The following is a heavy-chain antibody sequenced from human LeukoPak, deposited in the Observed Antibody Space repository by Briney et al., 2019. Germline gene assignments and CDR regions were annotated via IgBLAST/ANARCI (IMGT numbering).Heavy chain of an antibody. V-gene: IGHV3-21*01. CDR1: GFTFSSYS. J-gene: IGHJ6*03. CDR3: ARAVTGSDCSGGSCYEYYMDV. CDR2: ISSSSSYI. Sequence: TGGSLRLSCAASGFTFSSYSMNWVRQAPGKGLEWVSSISSSSSYIYYADPVKGRFTISRDNAKNSLYLQMNSLRAEDTAVYYCARAVTGSDCSGGSCYEYYMDVWGKGTTVNVSS. D-gene: IGHD2-15*01.